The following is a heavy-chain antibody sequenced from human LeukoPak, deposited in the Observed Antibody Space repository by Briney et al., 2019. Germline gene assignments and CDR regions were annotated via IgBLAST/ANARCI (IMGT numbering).Heavy chain of an antibody. CDR2: ITSNSDTI. CDR3: VINPRNGDLARRLLDKY. Sequence: GRSLRLSCAASGFTFHDYAMNWVRQAPGKGLEWVPGITSNSDTIAYGDSVKGRFTISRDNAKNFLYLQMNSLRPEDTALYYCVINPRNGDLARRLLDKYWGQGTLVTVSS. CDR1: GFTFHDYA. J-gene: IGHJ4*02. D-gene: IGHD2-2*03. V-gene: IGHV3-9*01.